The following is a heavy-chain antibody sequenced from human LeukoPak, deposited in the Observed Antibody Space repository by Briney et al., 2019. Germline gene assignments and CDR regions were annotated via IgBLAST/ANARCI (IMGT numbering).Heavy chain of an antibody. CDR3: ARGGDYYGSGSYYAFDP. V-gene: IGHV4-59*01. Sequence: SETLSLTCTVSGASISSYYWIWIRQPQGKGLEWIGHIYYDGSTNYNPSLKSRVTISVDTSKNQFSLKLSSVTAADTAVYYCARGGDYYGSGSYYAFDPWGQGTLVTVSS. D-gene: IGHD3-10*01. J-gene: IGHJ5*02. CDR2: IYYDGST. CDR1: GASISSYY.